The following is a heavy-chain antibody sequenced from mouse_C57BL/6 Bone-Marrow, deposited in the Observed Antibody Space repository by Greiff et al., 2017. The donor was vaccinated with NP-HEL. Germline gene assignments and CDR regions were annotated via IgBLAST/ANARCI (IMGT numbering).Heavy chain of an antibody. D-gene: IGHD3-2*02. CDR3: ARDSRYASYY. V-gene: IGHV1-53*01. CDR1: GYTFTSYW. CDR2: INPNNGGT. Sequence: QVQLQQPGTELVKPGASVKLSCKASGYTFTSYWMHWLKQRPGQGLEWIGNINPNNGGTNDNETFKTKATLTVDKSSSTAYMQLSSLTSDDSAVYFSARDSRYASYYWGQGTTLTVSS. J-gene: IGHJ2*01.